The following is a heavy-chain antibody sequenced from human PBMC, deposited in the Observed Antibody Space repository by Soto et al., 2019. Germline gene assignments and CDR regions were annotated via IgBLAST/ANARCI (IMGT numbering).Heavy chain of an antibody. CDR2: IIPIFGTA. D-gene: IGHD6-13*01. J-gene: IGHJ6*02. CDR3: ASGDIAAAGTLHDYYGMDV. CDR1: GGTFSSYA. V-gene: IGHV1-69*01. Sequence: QVQLVQSGAEVKKPGSSVKVSCKASGGTFSSYAISWVRQAPGQGLEWMGGIIPIFGTAHYAQKFQGRVTITADESTSTAYMELSSLRSEDTAVYYCASGDIAAAGTLHDYYGMDVWGQGTTVTVSS.